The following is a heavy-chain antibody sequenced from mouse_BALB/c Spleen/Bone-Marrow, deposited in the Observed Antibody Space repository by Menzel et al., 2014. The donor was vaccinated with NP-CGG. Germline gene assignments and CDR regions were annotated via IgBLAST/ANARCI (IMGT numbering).Heavy chain of an antibody. CDR3: ARGVDFDY. J-gene: IGHJ2*01. V-gene: IGHV1-14*01. Sequence: EVKLVESGPELVKPGASVKMSCKASGYTFXNYVMHWVKQKPGQGLEWIGYINPYYDVTKYNEKFKGKATLTSDKSSSTAYMELSSLTSEDSAVYYCARGVDFDYWGQGTTLTVSS. CDR1: GYTFXNYV. CDR2: INPYYDVT.